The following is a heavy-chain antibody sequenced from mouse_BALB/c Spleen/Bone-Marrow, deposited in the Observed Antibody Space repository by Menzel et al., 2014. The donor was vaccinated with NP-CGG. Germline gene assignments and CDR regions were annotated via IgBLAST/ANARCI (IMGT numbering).Heavy chain of an antibody. Sequence: LQESGAELVKPGASVKLSCKASGCTFTSYYMYWVKQRPGQGLEWIGEINHSNGYTNFNEKFKSKATLTVDKSSSTAYMQLSSLTSEDPAVYYCTREGAYWGQGTLVTVSA. CDR3: TREGAY. CDR1: GCTFTSYY. CDR2: INHSNGYT. V-gene: IGHV1S81*02. J-gene: IGHJ3*01.